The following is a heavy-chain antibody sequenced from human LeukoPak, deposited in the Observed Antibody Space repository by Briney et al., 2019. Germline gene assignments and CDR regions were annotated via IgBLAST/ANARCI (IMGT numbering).Heavy chain of an antibody. D-gene: IGHD3-22*01. V-gene: IGHV3-20*04. CDR3: ARDYAIYDSSGYYYSDYFDY. CDR2: INWNGGST. J-gene: IGHJ4*02. CDR1: GFTFDDYG. Sequence: GGSLRLSCAASGFTFDDYGMSWVRQAPGKGLEWVSGINWNGGSTGYADSVKGRFTISRDNAKNSLYLQMNSLRAEDTALYYCARDYAIYDSSGYYYSDYFDYWGQGTLVTVSS.